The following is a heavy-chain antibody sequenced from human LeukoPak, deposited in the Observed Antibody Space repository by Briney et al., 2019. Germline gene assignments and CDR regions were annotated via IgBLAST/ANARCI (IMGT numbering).Heavy chain of an antibody. V-gene: IGHV4-39*07. CDR1: GGSISSSSYY. Sequence: SETLSLTCTVSGGSISSSSYYWGWIRQPPGKGLEWIGSIYYSGTTYYNLSLKSRVTISVDTSKNQISLKLKSVTAADTAVYYCTRGPLLWFGELRFDPWGQGTLVTVSS. J-gene: IGHJ5*02. D-gene: IGHD3-10*01. CDR3: TRGPLLWFGELRFDP. CDR2: IYYSGTT.